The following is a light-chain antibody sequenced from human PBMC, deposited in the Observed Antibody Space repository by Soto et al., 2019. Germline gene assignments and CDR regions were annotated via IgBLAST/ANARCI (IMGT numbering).Light chain of an antibody. V-gene: IGLV2-14*01. Sequence: QSALTQPASVSGSPGQSITISCTGTSSDVGGYNYVSWYQQHPGKAPKLMIYEVNNRPSGVSHRFSGSKSGNTASLTISGLQAEDEADYYCSSFTSSSTPGFGGGTKLTVL. CDR3: SSFTSSSTPG. CDR2: EVN. CDR1: SSDVGGYNY. J-gene: IGLJ2*01.